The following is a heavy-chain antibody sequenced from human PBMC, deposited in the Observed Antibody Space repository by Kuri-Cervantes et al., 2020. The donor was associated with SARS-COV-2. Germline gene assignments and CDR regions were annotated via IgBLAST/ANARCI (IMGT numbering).Heavy chain of an antibody. D-gene: IGHD3-22*01. J-gene: IGHJ3*02. CDR1: GYTFTSYG. CDR3: ARAFGSGYYLVPDAFDI. V-gene: IGHV1-18*01. CDR2: ISAYNGNT. Sequence: ASVNVSCKASGYTFTSYGISWVRQAPGQGLEWMGWISAYNGNTNYAQKLQGRVTMTTDTSTSTAYMELRSLRSDDTAVYYCARAFGSGYYLVPDAFDIWGQGTMVTVSS.